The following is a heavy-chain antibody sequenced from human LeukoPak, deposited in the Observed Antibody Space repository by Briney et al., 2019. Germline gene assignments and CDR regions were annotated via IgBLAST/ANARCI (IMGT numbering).Heavy chain of an antibody. D-gene: IGHD1-14*01. J-gene: IGHJ5*02. Sequence: GGSLRLSCAASGFTFSSSYMNWVRQAPGKGLEWVANIKQDGSEKYYVDSVKGRFTISRDNAQNSLYLQMNNLRTEDTALYYCAKGTGRSTLNWFDPWGQGTLVTVSS. CDR1: GFTFSSSY. V-gene: IGHV3-7*03. CDR3: AKGTGRSTLNWFDP. CDR2: IKQDGSEK.